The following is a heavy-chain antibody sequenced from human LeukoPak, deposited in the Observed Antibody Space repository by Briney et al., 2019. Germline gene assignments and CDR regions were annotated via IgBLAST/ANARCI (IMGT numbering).Heavy chain of an antibody. Sequence: GVSLRLSCAASGFTFSTYSMNWVRQAPGKGLDWVSYISGSSGTIYYADSVKGRFTISRDNAESSLYLQMNSLRAEDTAVYYCARRPEFGVLYYMDVWGKGTTVTVSS. J-gene: IGHJ6*03. D-gene: IGHD3-16*01. V-gene: IGHV3-48*01. CDR1: GFTFSTYS. CDR3: ARRPEFGVLYYMDV. CDR2: ISGSSGTI.